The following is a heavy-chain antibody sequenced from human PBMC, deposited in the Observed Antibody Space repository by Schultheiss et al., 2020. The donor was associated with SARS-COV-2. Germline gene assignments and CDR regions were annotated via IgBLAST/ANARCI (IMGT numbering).Heavy chain of an antibody. CDR1: GFTFSSYW. V-gene: IGHV3-7*01. CDR3: ARESAYWSGYSLLKYYYGMDV. CDR2: IKQDGSEK. J-gene: IGHJ6*02. D-gene: IGHD3-3*01. Sequence: GGSLRLSCAASGFTFSSYWMSWVRQAPGKGLEWVANIKQDGSEKYYEDSVKGRFTISRDNAKNSLYLQMNSLRAEDTAVYYCARESAYWSGYSLLKYYYGMDVWGQGTTVTVSS.